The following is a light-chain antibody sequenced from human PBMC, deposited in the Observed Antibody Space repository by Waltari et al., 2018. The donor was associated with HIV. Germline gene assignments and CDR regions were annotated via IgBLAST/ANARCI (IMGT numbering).Light chain of an antibody. CDR1: SRAIGHSNL. CDR2: EVT. Sequence: SLLTHPPSVPGSPGQSLTISCPGTSRAIGHSNLVSWYQQSPGTAPKLRIYEVTHRPSGVPVRFSGSKSGNTASLTISGLQADDEADYYCSSYTTSSTWVFGGGTKLTVL. V-gene: IGLV2-18*02. J-gene: IGLJ3*02. CDR3: SSYTTSSTWV.